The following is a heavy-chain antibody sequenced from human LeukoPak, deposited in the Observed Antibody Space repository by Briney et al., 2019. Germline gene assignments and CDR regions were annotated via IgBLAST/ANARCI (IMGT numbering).Heavy chain of an antibody. CDR2: IYYSGST. V-gene: IGHV4-30-4*01. D-gene: IGHD2-15*01. Sequence: SETLSLTCTVSGGSISSGDYYWSWIRQPPGKGLEWIGYIYYSGSTYYNPSLKSRVTISVDTSKNQFSLKPSSVTAADTAVYYCARGDSGEDAFDIWGQGTMVTVSS. J-gene: IGHJ3*02. CDR1: GGSISSGDYY. CDR3: ARGDSGEDAFDI.